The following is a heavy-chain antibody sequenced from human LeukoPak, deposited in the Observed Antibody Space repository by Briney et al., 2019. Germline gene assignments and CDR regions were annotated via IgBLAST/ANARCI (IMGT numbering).Heavy chain of an antibody. Sequence: GGSLRLSCAASGFTFSSYGMHWVRQAPGKGLGWVAVISSDGGNKYYADSVKGRFTISRDNSKNTLYLQMNSLRAEDTAVYYCATTRYGDYRRFDYWGQGTLVTVSS. CDR3: ATTRYGDYRRFDY. D-gene: IGHD4-17*01. V-gene: IGHV3-30*03. J-gene: IGHJ4*02. CDR2: ISSDGGNK. CDR1: GFTFSSYG.